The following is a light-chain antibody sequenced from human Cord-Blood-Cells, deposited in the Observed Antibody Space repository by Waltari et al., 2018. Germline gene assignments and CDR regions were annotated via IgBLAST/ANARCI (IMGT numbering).Light chain of an antibody. J-gene: IGKJ2*02. Sequence: DIHMTQSPPSLSASVGDGVTITCRASQSISSYLTWYQQKPGKAPKLLIYDASSLQSGVPSRFSGSGSGTDFTLTISSLQPEDFATYYCQQCYSNPRTFGQGTKLEIK. CDR1: QSISSY. V-gene: IGKV1-39*01. CDR2: DAS. CDR3: QQCYSNPRT.